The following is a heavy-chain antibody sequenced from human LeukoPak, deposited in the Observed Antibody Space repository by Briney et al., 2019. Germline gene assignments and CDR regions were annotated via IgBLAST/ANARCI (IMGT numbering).Heavy chain of an antibody. CDR3: AKELTVTAQIAVYYDGMDV. CDR1: GFTLSSYG. CDR2: ISYDGSNK. V-gene: IGHV3-30*18. D-gene: IGHD4-17*01. J-gene: IGHJ6*02. Sequence: PGRSLRLSCAASGFTLSSYGMHWVPEAPGKGLEWVAVISYDGSNKYYADSVKGRFTISRDNSKNTLYLQMNSLRAEDTAVYYCAKELTVTAQIAVYYDGMDVCGQGNTVSVSS.